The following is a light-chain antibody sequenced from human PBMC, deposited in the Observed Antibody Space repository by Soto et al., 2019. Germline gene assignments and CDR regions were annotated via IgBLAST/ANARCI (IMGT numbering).Light chain of an antibody. CDR3: CSYAGSPRYV. CDR2: DVS. J-gene: IGLJ1*01. Sequence: QSALTQPRSVSGSPGQSVTISCTGTSSDVGGYNYVSWYHQHPGKAPKVMISDVSERPSGVPDRFSGSKSGNTASLTISGLQAEDEADYYCCSYAGSPRYVLGTGTKVTVL. V-gene: IGLV2-11*01. CDR1: SSDVGGYNY.